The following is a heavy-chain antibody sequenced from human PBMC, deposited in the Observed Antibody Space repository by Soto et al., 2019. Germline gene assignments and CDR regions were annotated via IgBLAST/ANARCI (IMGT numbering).Heavy chain of an antibody. Sequence: GGSLRLSCAASGFTFSSYAMHWVRQAPGKGLGWVAGISYDGSNKYYADSVKGRFTISRDNSKNTLYLQMNSLRAEDTAVYYCARTRERYYYDSSGYPNPDREPFDIWGQGTMVTVS. V-gene: IGHV3-30-3*01. J-gene: IGHJ3*02. CDR3: ARTRERYYYDSSGYPNPDREPFDI. D-gene: IGHD3-22*01. CDR1: GFTFSSYA. CDR2: ISYDGSNK.